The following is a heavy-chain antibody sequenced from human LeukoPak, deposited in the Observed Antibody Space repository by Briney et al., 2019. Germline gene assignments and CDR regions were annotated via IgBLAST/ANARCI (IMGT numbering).Heavy chain of an antibody. CDR2: ISGSGGST. J-gene: IGHJ4*02. Sequence: PGGSLRLSCAASGFTFSSYAMSWVRQAPGKGLEWVSAISGSGGSTYYADSVKGRFTISRDNSKNTLYLQMNSLRAEDTAVYYCAKDYGSGSYYPYGGFDYWGQGTLVTVSS. CDR1: GFTFSSYA. CDR3: AKDYGSGSYYPYGGFDY. D-gene: IGHD3-10*01. V-gene: IGHV3-23*01.